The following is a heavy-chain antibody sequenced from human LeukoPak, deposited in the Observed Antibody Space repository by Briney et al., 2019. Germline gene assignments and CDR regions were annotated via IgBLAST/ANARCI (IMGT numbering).Heavy chain of an antibody. CDR2: ITGNTGST. CDR3: AKSSDYTWNYIDY. J-gene: IGHJ4*02. V-gene: IGHV3-23*01. CDR1: GFTFSSYA. D-gene: IGHD1-20*01. Sequence: GGSLRLSCAASGFTFSSYAMSWVRQAPGTGLEWVSTITGNTGSTYYADSVKGRFTISRDNSKNTLYLQMKSQRAEDTAVYYCAKSSDYTWNYIDYWGQGTQVTVSS.